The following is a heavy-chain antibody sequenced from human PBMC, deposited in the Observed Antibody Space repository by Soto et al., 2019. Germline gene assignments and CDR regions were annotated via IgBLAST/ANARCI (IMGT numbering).Heavy chain of an antibody. Sequence: SETLSLTCTVSDDSISSSIYYWGWIRQPPGKGLEWIGSIYYSGSTYYNPSLKSRVTISVDTSNNQFSLKLSSVNAADTAVYYCARQRPRGYRYGTIDYWGQGTLVTVSS. CDR1: DDSISSSIYY. D-gene: IGHD5-18*01. CDR3: ARQRPRGYRYGTIDY. J-gene: IGHJ4*02. CDR2: IYYSGST. V-gene: IGHV4-39*01.